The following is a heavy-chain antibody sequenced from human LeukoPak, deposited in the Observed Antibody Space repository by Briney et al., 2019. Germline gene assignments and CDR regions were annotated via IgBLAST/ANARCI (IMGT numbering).Heavy chain of an antibody. CDR1: GFTFSSYW. V-gene: IGHV3-7*01. CDR3: AKEVLGGYSSGSDAFDI. Sequence: PGGSLRPSCAASGFTFSSYWMSWVRQAPGKGLEWVANIKLDGSEKYYVDSVKGRFTISRDNAKNSLYLQMNSLRAEDTAVYYCAKEVLGGYSSGSDAFDIWGQGTMVTVSS. D-gene: IGHD6-19*01. J-gene: IGHJ3*02. CDR2: IKLDGSEK.